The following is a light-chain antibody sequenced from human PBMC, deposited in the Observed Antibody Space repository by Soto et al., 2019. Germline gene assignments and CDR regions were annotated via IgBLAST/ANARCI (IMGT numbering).Light chain of an antibody. V-gene: IGLV2-11*01. CDR1: SSDVGGFNY. CDR3: RSYAGVYTHYV. Sequence: QSVLTQPPAVSGSPGQSVTISCTGTSSDVGGFNYVSWYQHHPGKAPKLMIYDVSKRPSGVPDRFSGSKSGNTASLTISGLQAEHEADYYCRSYAGVYTHYVSATATTLTVL. J-gene: IGLJ1*01. CDR2: DVS.